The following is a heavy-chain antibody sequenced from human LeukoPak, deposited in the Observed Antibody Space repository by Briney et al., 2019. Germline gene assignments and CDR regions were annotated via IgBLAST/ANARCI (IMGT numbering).Heavy chain of an antibody. CDR2: INPNSGGT. CDR1: GYTFTGYY. Sequence: ASVKVSYKASGYTFTGYYMHWVRQAPGQGLEWMGWINPNSGGTNYAQKFQGRVTMTRDTSISTAYMELSRLRSDDTAVYYCATSGGDFWSGYYGDRYYYYMDVWGKGTTVTVSS. J-gene: IGHJ6*03. V-gene: IGHV1-2*02. D-gene: IGHD3-3*01. CDR3: ATSGGDFWSGYYGDRYYYYMDV.